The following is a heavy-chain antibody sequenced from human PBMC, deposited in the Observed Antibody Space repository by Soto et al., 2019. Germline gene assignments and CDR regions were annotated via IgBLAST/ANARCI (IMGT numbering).Heavy chain of an antibody. CDR2: ISAYNGNT. CDR1: GGTFSSYA. CDR3: ARDSGPRYYYYGMDV. Sequence: QVQLVQSGAEVKKPGSSVKVSCKASGGTFSSYAISWVRQAPGQGLEWMGGISAYNGNTNYAQKLQGRVTMTTDTSTSTAYMELRSLRSDDTAVYYCARDSGPRYYYYGMDVWGQGTTVTVSS. J-gene: IGHJ6*02. V-gene: IGHV1-18*01. D-gene: IGHD3-10*01.